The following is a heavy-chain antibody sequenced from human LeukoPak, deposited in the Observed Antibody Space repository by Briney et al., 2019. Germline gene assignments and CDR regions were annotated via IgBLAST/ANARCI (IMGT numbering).Heavy chain of an antibody. CDR2: IGSSGSTT. D-gene: IGHD6-19*01. CDR3: AKLGGGVTVTGLRYFDY. Sequence: GGSLRLSCAASGFTFSNYGLSWVRQAPGKGLEWVSGIGSSGSTTYYADSVKGRFTISRDNSKNTLYLQMNSLRAEDTAVYYCAKLGGGVTVTGLRYFDYWGRGTLVTVSS. V-gene: IGHV3-23*01. CDR1: GFTFSNYG. J-gene: IGHJ4*02.